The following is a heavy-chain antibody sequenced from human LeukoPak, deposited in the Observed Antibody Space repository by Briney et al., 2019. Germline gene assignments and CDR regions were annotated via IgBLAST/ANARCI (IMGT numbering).Heavy chain of an antibody. CDR3: ARGLRREQQLLRAFDY. CDR1: VYTFTNYD. Sequence: ASVRVSCKASVYTFTNYDINWVRQASGQGLEWMGWMIPNSGNTGSAQKFQGRVTMTSNTSISTAYMELSSLRSEDTAVYYCARGLRREQQLLRAFDYWGQGTPVTVSS. CDR2: MIPNSGNT. J-gene: IGHJ4*02. D-gene: IGHD6-13*01. V-gene: IGHV1-8*01.